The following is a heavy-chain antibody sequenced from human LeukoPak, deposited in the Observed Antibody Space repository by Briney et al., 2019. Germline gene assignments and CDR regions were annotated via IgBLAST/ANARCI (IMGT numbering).Heavy chain of an antibody. CDR2: ISDRST. CDR3: AKDLGTSGWYCDY. J-gene: IGHJ4*02. V-gene: IGHV3-23*05. CDR1: GFTFSSYA. D-gene: IGHD6-19*01. Sequence: PGGSLRLSCAASGFTFSSYAMSWVRQAPGKGLEWVSAISDRSTYYADSVKGRFTVSRDTSKNTLHLQMNGLRVEDTAVYYCAKDLGTSGWYCDYWGQGTLVTVSS.